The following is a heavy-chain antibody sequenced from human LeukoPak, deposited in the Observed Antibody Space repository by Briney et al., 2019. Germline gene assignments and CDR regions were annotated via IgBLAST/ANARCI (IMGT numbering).Heavy chain of an antibody. CDR3: ARNILLWFGQFDY. J-gene: IGHJ4*02. D-gene: IGHD3-10*01. CDR1: GDSVSSNSAA. V-gene: IGHV6-1*01. Sequence: QTLSLTCAISGDSVSSNSAAWNCIMQSPSRGLEWLGRTYYRSKGYNDYAVSVKRRITINPDTSKNQFSLQLNSVPPDDTAVYYCARNILLWFGQFDYWGQGTLVTVSS. CDR2: TYYRSKGYN.